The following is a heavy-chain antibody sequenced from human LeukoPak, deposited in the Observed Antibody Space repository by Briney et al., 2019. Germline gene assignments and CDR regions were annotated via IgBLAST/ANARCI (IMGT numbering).Heavy chain of an antibody. V-gene: IGHV4-59*08. CDR1: GGSISSYY. Sequence: SETLSLTCTVSGGSISSYYWSWIRQPPGKGLEWIGYIYYSGSTNYNPSLKSRVTISVDTSKNQFSLKLSSVTAADTAVYYCARQGWDLSDNAFDIWGQGTMVTVSS. J-gene: IGHJ3*02. D-gene: IGHD6-19*01. CDR2: IYYSGST. CDR3: ARQGWDLSDNAFDI.